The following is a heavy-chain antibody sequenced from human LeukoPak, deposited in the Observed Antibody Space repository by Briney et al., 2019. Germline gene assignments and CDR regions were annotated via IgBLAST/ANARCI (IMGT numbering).Heavy chain of an antibody. CDR3: ARDLVPDV. D-gene: IGHD2-8*01. CDR1: GFTVSSNY. Sequence: GGSLRLSCAASGFTVSSNYMSGVRQAPGKGLEWVSSISSSSSYIYYADSVKGRFTISRDNAKNSLYLQMNSLRAEDTAVYYCARDLVPDVWGQGTTVTVSS. V-gene: IGHV3-21*01. CDR2: ISSSSSYI. J-gene: IGHJ6*02.